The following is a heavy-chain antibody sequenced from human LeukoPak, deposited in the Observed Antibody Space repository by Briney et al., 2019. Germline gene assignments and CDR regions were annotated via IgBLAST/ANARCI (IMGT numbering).Heavy chain of an antibody. D-gene: IGHD5-18*01. CDR1: GFTFSSYS. Sequence: GGSLRLSCVASGFTFSSYSMNWVRQAPGKGLEWVSYISSSSMSIYYADSVKGRFTISRDNARNSLYLQMNSLRAEDTAVYYCARDPTPTQLWFRGSFDYWGLGALVTVSS. CDR2: ISSSSMSI. V-gene: IGHV3-48*01. CDR3: ARDPTPTQLWFRGSFDY. J-gene: IGHJ4*02.